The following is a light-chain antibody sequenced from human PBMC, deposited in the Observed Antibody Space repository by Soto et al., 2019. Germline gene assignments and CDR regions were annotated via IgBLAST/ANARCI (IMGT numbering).Light chain of an antibody. Sequence: QSVLTQPPSVSGAPGQRVTISCTESSSNIGAGYDVHWYQQLPATAPKLLIYGNSNRPSGVPDRFSGSKSGTSASLAITGLQAEDEADYYCQPYDSSLSGWVFGGGTQPTVL. CDR1: SSNIGAGYD. CDR3: QPYDSSLSGWV. V-gene: IGLV1-40*01. J-gene: IGLJ3*02. CDR2: GNS.